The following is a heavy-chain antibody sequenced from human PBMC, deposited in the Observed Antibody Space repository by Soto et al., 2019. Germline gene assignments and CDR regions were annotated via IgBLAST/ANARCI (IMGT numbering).Heavy chain of an antibody. J-gene: IGHJ4*02. CDR3: ARDQTVAGPTTFDY. CDR1: GFTFSTYW. CDR2: IDDTGTII. V-gene: IGHV3-74*01. D-gene: IGHD6-19*01. Sequence: VQLVESGGGLVQPGGSLRLSCAASGFTFSTYWMHWVRQTPGKGLMWVSRIDDTGTIITYADSVKGRFTISRDNAKNTLYLRMDSLRAEDTAIYYCARDQTVAGPTTFDYCGQGILVTVSS.